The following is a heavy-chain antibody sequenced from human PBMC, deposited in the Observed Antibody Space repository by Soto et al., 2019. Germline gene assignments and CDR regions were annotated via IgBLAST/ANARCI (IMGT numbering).Heavy chain of an antibody. CDR3: AKAGSITIYGGVIIPLDP. V-gene: IGHV3-23*01. CDR2: ISGSGGST. CDR1: GFTFSSYA. J-gene: IGHJ5*02. Sequence: EVQLLESGGGLVQPGGSLRLSCAASGFTFSSYAMSWVRQAPGKGLEWVSAISGSGGSTYYADSVKGRFTISRDNSKNTLYRQRNTDRAEYTAVYDFAKAGSITIYGGVIIPLDPWGQGTLVTVSS. D-gene: IGHD3-3*01.